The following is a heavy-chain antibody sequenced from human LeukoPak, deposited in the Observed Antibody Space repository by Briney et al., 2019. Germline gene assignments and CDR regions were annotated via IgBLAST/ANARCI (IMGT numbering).Heavy chain of an antibody. D-gene: IGHD3-3*01. CDR2: IYTSGST. CDR1: GGSISSHY. CDR3: ARDSRFLEWLFPRWYFDL. V-gene: IGHV4-4*07. Sequence: KPSETLSLTCTVSGGSISSHYWSWIRQPAGKGLEWIGRIYTSGSTNYNPSLKSRVTMSVDTSKNQFSLKLSSVTAADTAVYYCARDSRFLEWLFPRWYFDLWGRGTLVTVSS. J-gene: IGHJ2*01.